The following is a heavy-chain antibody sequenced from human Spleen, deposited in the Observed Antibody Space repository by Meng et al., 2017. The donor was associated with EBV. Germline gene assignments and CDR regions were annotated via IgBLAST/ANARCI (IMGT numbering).Heavy chain of an antibody. CDR1: GGSFSGYY. V-gene: IGHV4-34*01. Sequence: VQPPQGGAGLLKPSETLSLTCAVYGGSFSGYYWSWIRQPPGKGLEWIGEINHSGSTNYNPSLKSRVTISVDTSKNQFSLKLSSVTAADTAVYYCARFDYGSYWFDPWGQGTLVTVSS. D-gene: IGHD3-16*01. CDR3: ARFDYGSYWFDP. J-gene: IGHJ5*02. CDR2: INHSGST.